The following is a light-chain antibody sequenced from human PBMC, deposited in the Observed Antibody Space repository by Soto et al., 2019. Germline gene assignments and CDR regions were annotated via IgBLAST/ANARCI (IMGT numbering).Light chain of an antibody. V-gene: IGKV3-11*01. CDR3: QQRSNWPPWT. CDR1: QSVSSY. CDR2: DAS. J-gene: IGKJ1*01. Sequence: EIVLTQSPATVSLSPGERATLSCRASQSVSSYLAWYQQKPGQAPRLLIYDASNRATGIPARFSGSGSGTDFTLTISSLEPEDLAVYYCQQRSNWPPWTFGQGTKVEIK.